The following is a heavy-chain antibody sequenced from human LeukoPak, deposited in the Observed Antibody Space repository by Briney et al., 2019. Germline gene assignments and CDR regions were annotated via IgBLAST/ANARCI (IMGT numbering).Heavy chain of an antibody. CDR2: ITGSGDTI. CDR3: ARRFDH. V-gene: IGHV3-48*03. J-gene: IGHJ4*02. Sequence: GGSLRLSCAASGFTFSSYEMNWVRQAPGKGLEWVSYITGSGDTIYYADSVKGRFTISRDTAKNSLYLQMNSLRAEDAAVYYCARRFDHWGQGTLVTVSS. CDR1: GFTFSSYE.